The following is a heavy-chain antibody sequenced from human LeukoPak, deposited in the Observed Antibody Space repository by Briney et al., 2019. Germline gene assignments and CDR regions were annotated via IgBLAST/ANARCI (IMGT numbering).Heavy chain of an antibody. Sequence: ASVKVSCKAYGYTFTSYGISWVRQAPGQGLEWMGWISAYNGNTNYAQKLQGRVTMTTDTSTSTAYMELRSLRSDDTAVYYCARVSYDSSGSWSVDYWGQGTLVTVSS. CDR3: ARVSYDSSGSWSVDY. CDR1: GYTFTSYG. V-gene: IGHV1-18*01. CDR2: ISAYNGNT. J-gene: IGHJ4*02. D-gene: IGHD3-22*01.